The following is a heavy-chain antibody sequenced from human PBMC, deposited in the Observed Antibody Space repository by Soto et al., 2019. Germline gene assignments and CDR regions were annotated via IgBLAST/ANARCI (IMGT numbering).Heavy chain of an antibody. J-gene: IGHJ4*02. Sequence: QITLKESGPPLVKPTQTLTLTCTFSGFSLSTGGVGVGWIRQPPGKALAWLALIYWDDDKPYSPSLKSRLTITKDTSKNQVVLTMTNMDPVDTATYYCAHRPDSPSIAAAHFDYWGQGTLVTVSS. D-gene: IGHD6-13*01. V-gene: IGHV2-5*02. CDR2: IYWDDDK. CDR3: AHRPDSPSIAAAHFDY. CDR1: GFSLSTGGVG.